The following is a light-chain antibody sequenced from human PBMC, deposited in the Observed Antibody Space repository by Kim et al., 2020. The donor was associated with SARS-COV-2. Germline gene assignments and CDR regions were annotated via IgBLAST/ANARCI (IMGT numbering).Light chain of an antibody. CDR2: DVS. J-gene: IGKJ1*01. CDR3: QQRDNWPWT. Sequence: LSPGERAALSCRASQSISNYLAWYKRKPGQAPRLLIYDVSNRATGIPARFSASGSGTDFTLTLSSLEPEDFAVYYCQQRDNWPWTFGQGTKMDIK. V-gene: IGKV3-11*01. CDR1: QSISNY.